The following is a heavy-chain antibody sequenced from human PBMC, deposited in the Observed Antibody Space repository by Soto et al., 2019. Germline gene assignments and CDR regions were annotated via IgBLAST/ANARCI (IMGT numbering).Heavy chain of an antibody. Sequence: GGSLRLSCAGSGFTLSDHYIDWVRQAPGKGLEWVGRSRDKPQGYSTAYAASVKGRFTTSRDESKNSAYLQMNSLRAEDTAMYYCARDGKSTTSCNTGCNFDSWGQGTLVTVSS. J-gene: IGHJ4*02. V-gene: IGHV3-72*01. CDR1: GFTLSDHY. CDR2: SRDKPQGYST. D-gene: IGHD2-2*01. CDR3: ARDGKSTTSCNTGCNFDS.